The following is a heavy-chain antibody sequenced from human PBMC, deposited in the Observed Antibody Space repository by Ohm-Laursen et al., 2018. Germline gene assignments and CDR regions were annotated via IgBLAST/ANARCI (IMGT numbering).Heavy chain of an antibody. Sequence: SLRLSCSASGFTFSGYYMSWVRQAPGKGLEWLSYISSSGSGIYYADAVKGRFTISRDNAKNSLFLQMNSLRAEDTAVYYCARDRAYCSGGSCSWFDPWGQGTLVTVSS. J-gene: IGHJ5*02. V-gene: IGHV3-11*04. CDR1: GFTFSGYY. CDR2: ISSSGSGI. D-gene: IGHD2-15*01. CDR3: ARDRAYCSGGSCSWFDP.